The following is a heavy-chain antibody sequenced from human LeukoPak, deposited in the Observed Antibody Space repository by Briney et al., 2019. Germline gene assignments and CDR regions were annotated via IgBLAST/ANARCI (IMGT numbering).Heavy chain of an antibody. CDR3: SHLCLSWGDASDF. J-gene: IGHJ3*01. V-gene: IGHV3-30*03. CDR1: GFTFSSYE. CDR2: ISFDGSNG. D-gene: IGHD7-27*01. Sequence: GGSLRLSCAASGFTFSSYEMNWVRQAPGKGLEWVADISFDGSNGFYADSVKGRFTFSRDNSKNTLYLQMNSLRVEDTAVYYFSHLCLSWGDASDFWGQGTMVTVSS.